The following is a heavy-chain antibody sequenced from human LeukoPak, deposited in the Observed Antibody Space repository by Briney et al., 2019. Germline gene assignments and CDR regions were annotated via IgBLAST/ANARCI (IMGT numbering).Heavy chain of an antibody. J-gene: IGHJ3*02. CDR3: ARGVYDFWSGYLRNSNAFDI. Sequence: KASETLSLTCAVYGGSFSGYYWSWIRQPPGKGLEWIGEINHSGSTNYNPSLKSRVTISLDTSKNQFSLKLSSVTAADTAVYYCARGVYDFWSGYLRNSNAFDIWGQGTMVTVSS. D-gene: IGHD3-3*01. CDR2: INHSGST. CDR1: GGSFSGYY. V-gene: IGHV4-34*01.